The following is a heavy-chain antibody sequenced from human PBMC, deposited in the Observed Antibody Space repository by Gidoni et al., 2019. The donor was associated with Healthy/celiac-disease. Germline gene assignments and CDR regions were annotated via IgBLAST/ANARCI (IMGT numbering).Heavy chain of an antibody. CDR1: VGSISSGGYY. J-gene: IGHJ5*02. CDR2: IYYRGST. D-gene: IGHD6-6*01. V-gene: IGHV4-31*03. Sequence: QVQLQESGPGLVKPSQTLSLTCTVAVGSISSGGYYWSWIRQHPGKGLEWIGYIYYRGSTYYNPSLKSRVTISVDTSKNQFSLKLSSVTAADTAVYYCARGISSIAARLVRFDPWGQGTLVTVSS. CDR3: ARGISSIAARLVRFDP.